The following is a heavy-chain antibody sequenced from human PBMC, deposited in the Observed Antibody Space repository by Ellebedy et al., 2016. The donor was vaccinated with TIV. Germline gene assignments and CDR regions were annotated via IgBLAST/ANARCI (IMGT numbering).Heavy chain of an antibody. J-gene: IGHJ3*01. Sequence: GESLKISCVASGFSFSRYEMNWVRQAPGKGLEWVSALSGTGGSAYYADSVKGRFTISRDVSKKTLYLQMNSLRAEDTAMYFCAKDYAVGAPHWGTFDLWGQGTMVTVSS. CDR2: LSGTGGSA. CDR3: AKDYAVGAPHWGTFDL. CDR1: GFSFSRYE. V-gene: IGHV3-23*01. D-gene: IGHD1-26*01.